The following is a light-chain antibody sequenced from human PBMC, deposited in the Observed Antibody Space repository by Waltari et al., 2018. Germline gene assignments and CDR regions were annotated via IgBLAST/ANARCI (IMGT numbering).Light chain of an antibody. Sequence: EIVLTQSPATLSLSPGERATLSCRASQSISSYLTWYQQKPGQAPRLLIYDASNRATGIPARFRGSGSGTDFTLTISSLEPEDFAVYYCQQRTYWPPTFGPGTKVDIK. CDR1: QSISSY. CDR2: DAS. V-gene: IGKV3-11*01. CDR3: QQRTYWPPT. J-gene: IGKJ3*01.